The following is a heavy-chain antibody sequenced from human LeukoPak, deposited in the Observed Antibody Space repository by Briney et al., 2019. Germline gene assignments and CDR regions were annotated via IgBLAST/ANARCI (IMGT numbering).Heavy chain of an antibody. V-gene: IGHV4-39*07. CDR1: NGSISCGSYY. J-gene: IGHJ4*02. Sequence: PSGTLSLTCTVSNGSISCGSYYSGSIPQPPGKGLEWIGSIYYSGNTYYNPSLNSHHTISVDTSKDQFSLKLSSVIAADTAIYYCARDTKQWLLLTTLFDYWGQGTLVIVSS. D-gene: IGHD6-19*01. CDR3: ARDTKQWLLLTTLFDY. CDR2: IYYSGNT.